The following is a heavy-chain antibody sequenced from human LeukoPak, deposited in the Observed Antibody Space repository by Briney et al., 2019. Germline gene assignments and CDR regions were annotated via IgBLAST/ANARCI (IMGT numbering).Heavy chain of an antibody. CDR3: AREAIIPADGPDGDYFDF. Sequence: GESLRLSCAASGFIFSSYWMSWVRQAPGKWPEWVANIKQDGSEKYYVDSMKGRFTISRDNAKNSLFLQMNSLRAEDTAVYYCAREAIIPADGPDGDYFDFWGQGTLVTVSS. D-gene: IGHD6-13*01. CDR1: GFIFSSYW. J-gene: IGHJ4*02. CDR2: IKQDGSEK. V-gene: IGHV3-7*01.